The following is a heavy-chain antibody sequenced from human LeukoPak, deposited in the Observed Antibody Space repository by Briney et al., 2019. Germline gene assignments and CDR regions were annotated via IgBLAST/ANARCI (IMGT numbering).Heavy chain of an antibody. CDR2: IYYSGST. CDR3: ARAYGSGRSSTYYYYGMDV. V-gene: IGHV4-59*01. Sequence: SETLSLTCTVSGGSISSYYWSWIRQPPGKGLEWIGYIYYSGSTNYNPSLKSRVTISVDTSKNQLSLKLSSVTAADTAVYYCARAYGSGRSSTYYYYGMDVWGQGTTVTVSS. CDR1: GGSISSYY. D-gene: IGHD3-10*01. J-gene: IGHJ6*02.